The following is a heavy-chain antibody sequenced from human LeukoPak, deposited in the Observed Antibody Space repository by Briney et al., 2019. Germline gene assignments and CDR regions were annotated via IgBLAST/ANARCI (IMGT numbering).Heavy chain of an antibody. Sequence: GGSLRLSCAASGSTFSRYSMNWVRQARGKGLVWVGSISSTRTFIYSADSVKGRFTISRDTAKNSLFLQMNSLRAEDTAIYYCARDYFDSSDYPQTYYYYYMDVWGKGTTVTVSS. CDR2: ISSTRTFI. J-gene: IGHJ6*03. CDR3: ARDYFDSSDYPQTYYYYYMDV. CDR1: GSTFSRYS. V-gene: IGHV3-21*01. D-gene: IGHD3-22*01.